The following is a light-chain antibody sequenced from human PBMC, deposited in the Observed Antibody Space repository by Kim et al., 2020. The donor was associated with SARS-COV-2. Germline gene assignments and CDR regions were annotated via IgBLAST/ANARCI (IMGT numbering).Light chain of an antibody. Sequence: SSELTQDPAVSVALGQTVRITCQGDSLRSYYASWYQQKPGQAPVLVIYGKNNRPSGIPDRFSGSSSGNTASLTITGAQEEDEADYYCNSRDSRGNHWVFG. CDR3: NSRDSRGNHWV. V-gene: IGLV3-19*01. J-gene: IGLJ3*02. CDR1: SLRSYY. CDR2: GKN.